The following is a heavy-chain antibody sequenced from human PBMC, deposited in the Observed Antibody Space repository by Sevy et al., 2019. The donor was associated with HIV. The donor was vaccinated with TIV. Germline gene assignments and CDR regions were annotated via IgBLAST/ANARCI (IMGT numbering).Heavy chain of an antibody. J-gene: IGHJ2*01. D-gene: IGHD3-22*01. CDR1: GFTFSSYS. CDR3: ARVGVYYEEDL. V-gene: IGHV3-48*02. Sequence: GGSLRLSCAASGFTFSSYSMNWVRQAPGKGLEWVSYISSTSSAIYYADSVKGRFTISRDNAQNSLYLQRNSLRDEDTAVYYCARVGVYYEEDLWGRGTLVTVSS. CDR2: ISSTSSAI.